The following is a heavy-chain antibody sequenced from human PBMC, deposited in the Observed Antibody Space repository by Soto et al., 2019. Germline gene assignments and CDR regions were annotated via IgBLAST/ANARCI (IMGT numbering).Heavy chain of an antibody. J-gene: IGHJ4*02. CDR1: GGTFSIYT. Sequence: ASVKVSCKASGGTFSIYTISWVRQAPGQGLEWMGRIIPILGIANYAQKFQGRVTITADKSTSTAYMELSSLRSEDTAVYYCARDPGYCSGGSCYGYWGQGTLVTVSS. D-gene: IGHD2-15*01. CDR3: ARDPGYCSGGSCYGY. V-gene: IGHV1-69*04. CDR2: IIPILGIA.